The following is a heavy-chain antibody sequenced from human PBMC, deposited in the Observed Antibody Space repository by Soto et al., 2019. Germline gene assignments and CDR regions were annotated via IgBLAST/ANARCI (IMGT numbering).Heavy chain of an antibody. J-gene: IGHJ6*02. V-gene: IGHV4-59*08. CDR3: AKGPHYYGSGSQYGMDV. CDR2: IYYSGST. CDR1: GGSITSHY. D-gene: IGHD3-10*01. Sequence: AETLSLTCSVSGGSITSHYCSWFRQPPGKGLEWIGYIYYSGSTNYNPSLKSRVTISVDTSKNQFSLKLSSVTAADTAVYYCAKGPHYYGSGSQYGMDVWGQGTTVTVSS.